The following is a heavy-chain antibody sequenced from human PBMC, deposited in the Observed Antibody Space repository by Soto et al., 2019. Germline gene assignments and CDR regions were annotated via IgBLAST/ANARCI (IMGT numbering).Heavy chain of an antibody. Sequence: SDTLFLTCAVYGGSFSGYYWSWIRQPPGKGLEWIGEINHSGSTNYNPSLKSRVTISVDTSKNQFSLKLTSVTVADTAVYYCATSYGTAWNTFGGQETQVTVSS. CDR3: ATSYGTAWNTF. CDR2: INHSGST. J-gene: IGHJ4*02. D-gene: IGHD1-1*01. V-gene: IGHV4-34*01. CDR1: GGSFSGYY.